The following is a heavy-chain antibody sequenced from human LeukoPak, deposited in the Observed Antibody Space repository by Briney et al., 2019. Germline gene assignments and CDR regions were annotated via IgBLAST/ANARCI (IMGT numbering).Heavy chain of an antibody. Sequence: GGSLRLSCAASGFTFTSAWMSCVRQAPGKGLEWVGRIRGKTAAGAPDYVASVKGRFTISRDDSKNTLFLQMNSLKTEDTAVYYCITGDYDFWSGFYSPNHYFDYWGQGTLVTVSS. CDR2: IRGKTAAGAP. J-gene: IGHJ4*02. CDR3: ITGDYDFWSGFYSPNHYFDY. CDR1: GFTFTSAW. D-gene: IGHD3-3*01. V-gene: IGHV3-15*01.